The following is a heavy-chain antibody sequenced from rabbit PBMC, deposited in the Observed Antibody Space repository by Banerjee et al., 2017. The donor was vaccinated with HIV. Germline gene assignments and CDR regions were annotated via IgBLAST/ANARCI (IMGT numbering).Heavy chain of an antibody. D-gene: IGHD6-1*01. V-gene: IGHV1S45*01. J-gene: IGHJ4*01. Sequence: QEQLVESGGGLVQPEGSLTLTCTASGFSFDSNYYMCWVRQAPGKGLEWIGCMYTATGTTWYASWAKGRFTISKTSSTTVTQQMTSLTVADTATYFCARWGAGNGYATNAFNLWGQGTLVTVS. CDR3: ARWGAGNGYATNAFNL. CDR2: MYTATGTT. CDR1: GFSFDSNYY.